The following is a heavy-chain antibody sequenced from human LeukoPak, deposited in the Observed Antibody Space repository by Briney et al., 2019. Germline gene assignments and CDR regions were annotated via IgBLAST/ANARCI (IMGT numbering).Heavy chain of an antibody. V-gene: IGHV4-59*08. CDR2: ISYSEST. CDR3: ARGNGGYADAFDI. Sequence: SETLSLTCTVSGGSVSSYFWSWIRQPPGKGLEWIGYISYSESTNYNPSLKRRVTISLDTSKNQFSLKLSSVTAADTAVYYCARGNGGYADAFDIWGQGTMVTVSS. CDR1: GGSVSSYF. J-gene: IGHJ3*02. D-gene: IGHD2-15*01.